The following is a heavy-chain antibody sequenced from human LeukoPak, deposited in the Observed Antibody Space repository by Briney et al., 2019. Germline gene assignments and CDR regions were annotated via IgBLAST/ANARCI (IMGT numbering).Heavy chain of an antibody. CDR3: TKDQVTTEFDY. CDR2: IWYDGSDK. D-gene: IGHD4-11*01. CDR1: GFTFNSYG. V-gene: IGHV3-30*02. Sequence: GGSLRLSCAASGFTFNSYGMHWVRQAPGKGLEWVAFIWYDGSDKYYADSVRGRFTISRDYSKSTLFLQMNSLRAEDTAVYYCTKDQVTTEFDYWGQGTLVTVSS. J-gene: IGHJ4*02.